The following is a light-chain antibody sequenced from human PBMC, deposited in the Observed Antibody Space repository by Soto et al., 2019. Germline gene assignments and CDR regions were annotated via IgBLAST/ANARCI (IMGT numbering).Light chain of an antibody. CDR1: SSDVGGYNY. V-gene: IGLV2-8*01. CDR2: EVS. J-gene: IGLJ1*01. CDR3: LSYADTGNG. Sequence: QSALTQPPSASGSPGQSVTISCAGTSSDVGGYNYVSWYQQYPGKVPKLMIYEVSERPSGVPDRFSGSKSGNTAFLTVSGPQAQGRAEYSRLSYADTGNGFGTGTKVTVL.